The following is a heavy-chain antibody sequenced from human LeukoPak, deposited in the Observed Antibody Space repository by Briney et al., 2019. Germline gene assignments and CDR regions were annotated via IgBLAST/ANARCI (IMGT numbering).Heavy chain of an antibody. V-gene: IGHV4-38-2*01. CDR1: GNPISSDYY. CDR2: IYHTGST. J-gene: IGHJ4*02. Sequence: SETLSLTCAVTGNPISSDYYWGWIRQPPGKGLQWIGSIYHTGSTYYTPSLKSRVTISVDTSKNRFSLKLSSVTAADTAVYYCAGQYDSNGYYFYWGQGALVTVSS. CDR3: AGQYDSNGYYFY. D-gene: IGHD3-22*01.